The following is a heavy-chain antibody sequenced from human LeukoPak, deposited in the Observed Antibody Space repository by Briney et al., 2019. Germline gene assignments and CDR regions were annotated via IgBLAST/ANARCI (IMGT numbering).Heavy chain of an antibody. Sequence: PSQTLSLTCTVSGGSISSGGYYWSWIRQHPGKGLEWIGYIYYSGSTYYNPSLKSRVTISVDTSKNQLSLKLSSVTAADTAVYYCARDRPVTHRPYSYGMDVWGQGTTVTVSS. J-gene: IGHJ6*02. CDR1: GGSISSGGYY. CDR2: IYYSGST. D-gene: IGHD1-14*01. V-gene: IGHV4-31*03. CDR3: ARDRPVTHRPYSYGMDV.